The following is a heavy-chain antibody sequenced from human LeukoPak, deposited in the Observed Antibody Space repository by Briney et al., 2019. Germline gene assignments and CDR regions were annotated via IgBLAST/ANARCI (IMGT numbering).Heavy chain of an antibody. J-gene: IGHJ4*02. CDR3: VRDFRSADY. CDR1: GFTFSTYC. V-gene: IGHV3-74*01. Sequence: GGSLRLSCAASGFTFSTYCMHWVRQAPGKGPMWVSRICPDGTVTNYADSMKARFIISRDNARNTVYLQMNSLRVEDTAVYYCVRDFRSADYWGQGTLVTVSS. CDR2: ICPDGTVT.